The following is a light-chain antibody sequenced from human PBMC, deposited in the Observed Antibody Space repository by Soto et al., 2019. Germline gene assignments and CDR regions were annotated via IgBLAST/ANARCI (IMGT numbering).Light chain of an antibody. J-gene: IGLJ1*01. Sequence: QAVVTQPPSVSEAPGQRVTISCTGSSSNIGAGYEAHWYQQVPGTAPKLLIYENNNRPSGVPDRFSGSKSGTSASLAITGLQAEDEAEYYCQSYDSSLSGYVFGTVTKLTVL. V-gene: IGLV1-40*01. CDR2: ENN. CDR1: SSNIGAGYE. CDR3: QSYDSSLSGYV.